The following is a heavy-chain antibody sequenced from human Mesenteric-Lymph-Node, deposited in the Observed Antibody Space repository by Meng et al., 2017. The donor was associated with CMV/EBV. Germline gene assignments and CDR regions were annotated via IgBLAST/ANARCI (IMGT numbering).Heavy chain of an antibody. CDR3: TGLNTD. CDR2: IRSKANNYAA. V-gene: IGHV3-73*01. CDR1: GFTLSGSA. Sequence: SLKLSCAASGFTLSGSAMHWVRQASGKGLEWIGRIRSKANNYAAAYAASVKGRFTISRDDSKNTAYLQMNSLKSEDTAVYYCTGLNTDWGQGTLVTVSS. J-gene: IGHJ4*02. D-gene: IGHD1/OR15-1a*01.